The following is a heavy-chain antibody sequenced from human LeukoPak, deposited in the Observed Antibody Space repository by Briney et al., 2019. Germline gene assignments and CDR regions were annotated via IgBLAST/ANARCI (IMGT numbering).Heavy chain of an antibody. CDR2: INAGNGNT. D-gene: IGHD2-15*01. CDR1: GYTFTSYY. Sequence: ASVKVSCKASGYTFTSYYMHWVRQAPGQRLEWMGWINAGNGNTKYSQEFQGRVTITRDTSASTAHMELSSLRSEDMAVYYCARGGVVVVAATDNWFDPWGQGTLVTVSS. J-gene: IGHJ5*02. V-gene: IGHV1-3*03. CDR3: ARGGVVVVAATDNWFDP.